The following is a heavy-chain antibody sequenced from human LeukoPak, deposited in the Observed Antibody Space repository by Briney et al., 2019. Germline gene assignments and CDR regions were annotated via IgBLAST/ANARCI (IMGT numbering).Heavy chain of an antibody. CDR2: INPNSGGT. V-gene: IGHV1-2*02. CDR3: ARAAADILTGYYIFAY. CDR1: GYTFTGYY. Sequence: GASVTVSCKASGYTFTGYYMHWVRQAPGQGLEWMGWINPNSGGTNYAQKFQGRVTMTRDTSISTAYMELSRLRSDDTAVYYCARAAADILTGYYIFAYWGQGTLVTVSS. J-gene: IGHJ4*02. D-gene: IGHD3-9*01.